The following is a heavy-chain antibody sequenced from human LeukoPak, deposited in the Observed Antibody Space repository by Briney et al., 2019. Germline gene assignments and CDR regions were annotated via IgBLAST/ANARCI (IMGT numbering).Heavy chain of an antibody. V-gene: IGHV4-34*01. CDR2: INHSGST. Sequence: PSETLSLTCAVYGGSFSGYYWSWIRQPPGKGLEWIGEINHSGSTNYNPSLKSRVTISVDTSKNQFSLKLSSVTAADTAVYYCAIGRGSARFSSWAFDYWGQGTLVTVSS. CDR1: GGSFSGYY. J-gene: IGHJ4*02. CDR3: AIGRGSARFSSWAFDY. D-gene: IGHD6-13*01.